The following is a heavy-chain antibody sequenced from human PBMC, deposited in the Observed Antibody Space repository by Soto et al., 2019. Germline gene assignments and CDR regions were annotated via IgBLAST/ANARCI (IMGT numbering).Heavy chain of an antibody. Sequence: QVQLVESGGGVVQPGRSLRLSCAASGFTFSSYAMHWVRQSPGKGLEWVAVISYDGSNKYYADSVKGRFTISRDNSKNTRYLQMNSLRDEDTAVYYCARDPSSERGGRYYDSSGYHDYWGQGPLVTVSS. V-gene: IGHV3-30-3*01. CDR1: GFTFSSYA. CDR3: ARDPSSERGGRYYDSSGYHDY. J-gene: IGHJ4*02. CDR2: ISYDGSNK. D-gene: IGHD3-22*01.